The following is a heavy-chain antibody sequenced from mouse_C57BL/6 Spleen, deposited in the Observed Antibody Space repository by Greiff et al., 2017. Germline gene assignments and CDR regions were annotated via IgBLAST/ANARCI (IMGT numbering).Heavy chain of an antibody. CDR3: TRSEEGYGYFDV. V-gene: IGHV1-5*01. J-gene: IGHJ1*03. CDR1: GFTFTSYW. Sequence: EVQLQQSGTVLARPGASVKMSCTTSGFTFTSYWMHWVKQRPGQGLEWIGAIYPGNSDTSYNQKFKGKAKLTAVTSASTAYMELSSLTNEDSAVYYCTRSEEGYGYFDVWGTGTTVTVSS. CDR2: IYPGNSDT.